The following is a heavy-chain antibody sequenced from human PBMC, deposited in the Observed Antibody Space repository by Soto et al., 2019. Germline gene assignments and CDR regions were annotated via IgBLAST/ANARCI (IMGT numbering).Heavy chain of an antibody. D-gene: IGHD5-12*01. V-gene: IGHV1-2*02. J-gene: IGHJ4*02. Sequence: ASVKVSCKASGYTFTGHYIHWVRQAPEQGPEWMGEIGPESGATRYAQKFQGRVTMTGDMSITTVYMELNNLSPDDTAVYYCGRGRSGQIVVFYWGQGTPVTVSS. CDR2: IGPESGAT. CDR1: GYTFTGHY. CDR3: GRGRSGQIVVFY.